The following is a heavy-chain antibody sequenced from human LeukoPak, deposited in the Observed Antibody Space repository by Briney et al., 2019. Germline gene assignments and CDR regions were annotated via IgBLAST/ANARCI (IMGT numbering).Heavy chain of an antibody. D-gene: IGHD6-19*01. Sequence: GGSLRLSCAASGFTFTTYAMCWVRQAPGKGLEWVSCIGNSGGDTVYADSVRGRFTVSRDTSRNTLFLEMNGLRAEDQAIFYWGKRGGESSGWGPFDYWGQGTLVTVSS. CDR1: GFTFTTYA. CDR3: GKRGGESSGWGPFDY. J-gene: IGHJ4*02. CDR2: IGNSGGDT. V-gene: IGHV3-23*01.